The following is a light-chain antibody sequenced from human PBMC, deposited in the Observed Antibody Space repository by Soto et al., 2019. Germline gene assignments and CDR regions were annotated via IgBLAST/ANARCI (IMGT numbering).Light chain of an antibody. V-gene: IGKV1-5*01. J-gene: IGKJ2*01. CDR2: DAS. CDR3: QQYDGH. CDR1: QYINTW. Sequence: DIRMTQSPSTVSASVGDRVTITCRASQYINTWLAWYQQKPGKAPRVLIYDASSLQSGVPSRFSGSGSGTEFTLTISSLEPDDFATYYCQQYDGHFGQGTKVDIK.